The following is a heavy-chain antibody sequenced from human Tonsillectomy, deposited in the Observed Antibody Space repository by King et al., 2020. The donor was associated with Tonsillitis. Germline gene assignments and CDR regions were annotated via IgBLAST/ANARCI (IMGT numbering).Heavy chain of an antibody. Sequence: VQLVESGGGVVQPGRSLRLSCAASGFTFSSYGMHWVRQAPGKGLEWVAVISYDGSNKYYADSVKGRFTISRDNSKNTLYLQMNSLRAEDMAVYYCAKDLMSSGWYYYYYGMDVWGQGTTVTVSS. J-gene: IGHJ6*02. CDR2: ISYDGSNK. CDR1: GFTFSSYG. CDR3: AKDLMSSGWYYYYYGMDV. V-gene: IGHV3-30*18. D-gene: IGHD6-19*01.